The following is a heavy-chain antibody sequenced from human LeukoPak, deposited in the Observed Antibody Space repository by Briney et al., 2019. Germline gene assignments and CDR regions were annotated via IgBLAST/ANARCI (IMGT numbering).Heavy chain of an antibody. CDR3: ARGHPAAVAGLLAY. J-gene: IGHJ4*02. CDR1: GYTLTELS. CDR2: INPSGGST. Sequence: ASVKVSCKVSGYTLTELSMHWVRQAPGRGLEWMGIINPSGGSTSYTQKFQGRVTMTRDTSTSTVYMELRSLRSEDTAVYYCARGHPAAVAGLLAYWGQGTLVTVSS. V-gene: IGHV1-46*01. D-gene: IGHD6-19*01.